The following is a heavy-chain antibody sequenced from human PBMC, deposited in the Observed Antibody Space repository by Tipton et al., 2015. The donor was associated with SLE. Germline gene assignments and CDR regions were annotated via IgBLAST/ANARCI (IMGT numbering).Heavy chain of an antibody. Sequence: SGFTFSSYGMHWVRQAQGKGLEWVANIKEDGTKRYHLDSVEGRFSISRDNAKNSLYLQMNNLRADDTALYYCGREIPAGATALDYRGQGTLVTVSS. D-gene: IGHD1-26*01. CDR3: GREIPAGATALDY. V-gene: IGHV3-7*01. J-gene: IGHJ4*02. CDR1: GFTFSSYG. CDR2: IKEDGTKR.